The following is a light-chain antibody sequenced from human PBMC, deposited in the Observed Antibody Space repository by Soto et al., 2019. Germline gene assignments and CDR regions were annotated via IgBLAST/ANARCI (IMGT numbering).Light chain of an antibody. V-gene: IGKV3-20*01. Sequence: EILLTQSPGTLSLSPGERATLSCRARQTVSNNYLAWYQQKPGQAPKLFIYGASTRATGIPDRFSGSGSGTDFTLTISRLEPEEFAVYYCQQYADSRTFGQGTKVDIK. CDR1: QTVSNNY. CDR3: QQYADSRT. J-gene: IGKJ1*01. CDR2: GAS.